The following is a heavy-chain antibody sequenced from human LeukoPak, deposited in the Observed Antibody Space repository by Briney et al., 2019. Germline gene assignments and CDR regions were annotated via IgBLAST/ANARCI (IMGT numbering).Heavy chain of an antibody. CDR3: ARRGGGNTGGFYFDY. CDR2: IYYSGST. D-gene: IGHD5-18*01. J-gene: IGHJ4*02. V-gene: IGHV4-59*01. Sequence: SETLSLTCTVSGGSINSYYWSWIRQTPGKGLEWIGYIYYSGSTSYTPTLKSRVTISLDTSKKQFSLKLSFVTAADTAVYYCARRGGGNTGGFYFDYWGQGSLVTVSS. CDR1: GGSINSYY.